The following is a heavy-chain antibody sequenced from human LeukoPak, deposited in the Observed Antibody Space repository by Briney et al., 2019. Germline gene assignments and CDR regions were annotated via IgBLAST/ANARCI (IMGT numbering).Heavy chain of an antibody. Sequence: SETLSLTCAVYGGSFSGYYWSWIRQPPGKGLEWIGEINHSGSTNYNPSLKCRVTISVDTSKSQFSLKLSSVTAGDTAVYYCARDVCSSTSCYLSFDYWGQGTLVTVSS. D-gene: IGHD2-2*01. CDR2: INHSGST. V-gene: IGHV4-34*01. CDR3: ARDVCSSTSCYLSFDY. CDR1: GGSFSGYY. J-gene: IGHJ4*02.